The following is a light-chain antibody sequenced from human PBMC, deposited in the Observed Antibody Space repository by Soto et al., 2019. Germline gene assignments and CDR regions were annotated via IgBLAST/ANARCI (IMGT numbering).Light chain of an antibody. CDR3: CSYASSYTYV. V-gene: IGLV2-11*01. J-gene: IGLJ1*01. Sequence: QSALTQPRSVSGSPGQSVTISCTGTSSDVGGYDYVSWYQHHPGKAPKLMIYDVSKRPSGVPYRFSGSKSGNTASLTISGLQAEDEADYYCCSYASSYTYVFGTGTKLTVL. CDR2: DVS. CDR1: SSDVGGYDY.